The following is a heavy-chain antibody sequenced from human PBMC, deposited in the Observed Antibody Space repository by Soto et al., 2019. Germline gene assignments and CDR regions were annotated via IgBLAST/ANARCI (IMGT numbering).Heavy chain of an antibody. CDR1: GFTFSTSW. CDR2: TNPDGSIT. J-gene: IGHJ4*02. CDR3: VRDIAYGGN. Sequence: EVQLVESGGGLVQPGGSLRLSCAASGFTFSTSWMHWVRQTPGKGLVWVSHTNPDGSITNYADSAKGRFTISRDNAKNTLFLQMNNLRAEDTSVYFCVRDIAYGGNWGQGTLVTVSS. D-gene: IGHD3-16*01. V-gene: IGHV3-74*01.